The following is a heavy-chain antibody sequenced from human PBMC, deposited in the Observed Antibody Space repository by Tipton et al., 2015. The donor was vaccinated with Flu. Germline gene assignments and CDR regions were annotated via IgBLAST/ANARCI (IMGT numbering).Heavy chain of an antibody. D-gene: IGHD5-18*01. CDR1: GDSIGSDYY. CDR3: ARQVDTAMAAGY. Sequence: TLSLTCSVSGDSIGSDYYWAWIRQPPGKGLEWIGSIYHSGSTYYNPSLKSRVTISVDTSKNQFSLKLSSVTAADTAVYYCARQVDTAMAAGYWGQGTLVTVSS. CDR2: IYHSGST. J-gene: IGHJ4*02. V-gene: IGHV4-38-2*01.